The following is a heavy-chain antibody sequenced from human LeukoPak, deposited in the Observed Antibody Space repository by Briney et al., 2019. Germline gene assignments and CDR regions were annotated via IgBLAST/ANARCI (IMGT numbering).Heavy chain of an antibody. CDR3: AKDISSGWSGHNDAFDI. CDR1: GFTFDDYA. J-gene: IGHJ3*02. CDR2: ISWNSGSI. D-gene: IGHD6-19*01. V-gene: IGHV3-9*01. Sequence: GGSLRLSCAASGFTFDDYAMHWVRQAPGKGLEWVSGISWNSGSIGYADSVKGRFTISRDNAKNSLYLQMNSLRAEDTALYYCAKDISSGWSGHNDAFDIWGQGTMVNVSS.